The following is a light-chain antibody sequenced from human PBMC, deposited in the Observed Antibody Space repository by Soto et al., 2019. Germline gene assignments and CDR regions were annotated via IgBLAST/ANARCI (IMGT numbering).Light chain of an antibody. V-gene: IGKV3-15*01. CDR1: QNVGHN. Sequence: EIVLTQSPCTQSLSPGERATLSCWASQNVGHNLVWYQQKPGQAXRLLIYGASTRAAGIPDRFSGSGCGTEFTLTISGIQPDDFAVYDGQQFNNWPPWTFCQGTKGDI. CDR2: GAS. CDR3: QQFNNWPPWT. J-gene: IGKJ1*01.